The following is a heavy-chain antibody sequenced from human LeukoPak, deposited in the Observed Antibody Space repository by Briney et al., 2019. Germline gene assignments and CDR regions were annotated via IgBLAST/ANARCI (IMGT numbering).Heavy chain of an antibody. Sequence: ASVKVSCKASGYTFTSYGISWVRQAPGQGLEWMGWISAYNGNTNYAQKLQGRVTMTTDTSTSTAYMELRSLRSDDTAVYYCARGAGYCSSTSCYPHNWFDPWGQGTLVTVSS. CDR3: ARGAGYCSSTSCYPHNWFDP. CDR1: GYTFTSYG. V-gene: IGHV1-18*01. CDR2: ISAYNGNT. D-gene: IGHD2-2*03. J-gene: IGHJ5*02.